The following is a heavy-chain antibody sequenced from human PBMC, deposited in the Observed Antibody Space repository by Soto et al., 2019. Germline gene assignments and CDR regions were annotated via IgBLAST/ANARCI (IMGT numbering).Heavy chain of an antibody. CDR2: IIPIFGTA. V-gene: IGHV1-69*13. CDR1: GGTFSSYA. D-gene: IGHD2-2*01. J-gene: IGHJ6*03. CDR3: ARSVVVPAAIGYYYYYMDV. Sequence: ASVKVSCKASGGTFSSYAISWVRQAPGQGLEWMGGIIPIFGTANYAQKFQGRVTITADESTSTAYMELSSLRSEDTAVYYCARSVVVPAAIGYYYYYMDVWGKGTTVTVSS.